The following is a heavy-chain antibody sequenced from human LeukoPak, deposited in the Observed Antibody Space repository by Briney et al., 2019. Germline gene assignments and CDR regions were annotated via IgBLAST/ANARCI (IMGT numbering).Heavy chain of an antibody. V-gene: IGHV3-23*01. D-gene: IGHD4-17*01. CDR2: ISGSGDTT. CDR1: GFTFSSYA. J-gene: IGHJ4*02. CDR3: AKDRDSYGDYPDY. Sequence: GGSLRLSCAASGFTFSSYAMSWVRQAPGKGLDWVSAISGSGDTTYYADSVKGRFTISRDYSKNTLYLQMNSLRAEDTAVYYCAKDRDSYGDYPDYWGQGTLVTVSS.